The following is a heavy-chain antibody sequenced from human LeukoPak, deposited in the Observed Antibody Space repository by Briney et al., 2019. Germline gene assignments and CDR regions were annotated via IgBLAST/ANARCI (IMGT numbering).Heavy chain of an antibody. Sequence: GRSLRLSCAASGFTFSSYAMHWVRQAPGKGLEWVAGISYDGSKKYYADSVKGRFTISRDNSKNTLYLQMNSLRAEGTAVSYCARDPSSYDYVWGSYPSGPYFDYWGQGTLVTVSS. J-gene: IGHJ4*02. D-gene: IGHD3-16*02. V-gene: IGHV3-30*04. CDR1: GFTFSSYA. CDR2: ISYDGSKK. CDR3: ARDPSSYDYVWGSYPSGPYFDY.